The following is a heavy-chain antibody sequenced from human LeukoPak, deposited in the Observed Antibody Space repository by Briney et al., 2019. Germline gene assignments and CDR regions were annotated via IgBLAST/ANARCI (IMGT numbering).Heavy chain of an antibody. D-gene: IGHD6-19*01. CDR3: ARDRGVSGWRHRGFDY. V-gene: IGHV1-46*01. CDR2: INPSGGST. Sequence: ASVKVSCKASGYTFTSYYMHWVRQAPGQGLEWMGIINPSGGSTSYAQKFQGRVTMTRDTSTSTAYMELSSLRSEDTAVYYCARDRGVSGWRHRGFDYWGQGTLVTVSS. CDR1: GYTFTSYY. J-gene: IGHJ4*02.